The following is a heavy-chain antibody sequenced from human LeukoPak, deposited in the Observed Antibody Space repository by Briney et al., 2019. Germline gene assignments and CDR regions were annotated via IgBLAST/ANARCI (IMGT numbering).Heavy chain of an antibody. V-gene: IGHV1-69*04. D-gene: IGHD5-18*01. CDR2: IIPILGIA. J-gene: IGHJ6*02. CDR1: GGTFSGYA. Sequence: ASVKVSCKASGGTFSGYAISWVRQAPGQGLEWMGRIIPILGIANYAQKFQGRVAITADKSTSTAYMELSSLRSEDTAVYYCARDQGIQLWLSVYYGMDVWGQGTTVTVSS. CDR3: ARDQGIQLWLSVYYGMDV.